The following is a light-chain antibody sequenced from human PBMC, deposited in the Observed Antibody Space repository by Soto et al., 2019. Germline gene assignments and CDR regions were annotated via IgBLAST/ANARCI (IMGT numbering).Light chain of an antibody. CDR2: EVT. Sequence: QSVLAQPAYVSGPPGQSITISCTGTSSDVGGYNYVSWYQQHPGKAPNLMIYEVTNRPSGVSNRFSGSKSGNTASLTISGLQAEDEADYYCSSYTRSSTYVFGTGTKVTVL. J-gene: IGLJ1*01. CDR3: SSYTRSSTYV. CDR1: SSDVGGYNY. V-gene: IGLV2-14*01.